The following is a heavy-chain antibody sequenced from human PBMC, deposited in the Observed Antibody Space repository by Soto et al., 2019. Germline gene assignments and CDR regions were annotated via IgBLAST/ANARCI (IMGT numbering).Heavy chain of an antibody. CDR3: ARGLWQQLVHEADY. Sequence: GASVKVSCKASGGTFSSYTISWVRQAPGQGLEWMGRMNPNRGKTGYAQKFQGRVTMTRNKSTSTAYMELSSLRSEDTAVYYCARGLWQQLVHEADYWGQGTLVTVSS. V-gene: IGHV1-8*02. D-gene: IGHD6-13*01. J-gene: IGHJ4*02. CDR2: MNPNRGKT. CDR1: GGTFSSYT.